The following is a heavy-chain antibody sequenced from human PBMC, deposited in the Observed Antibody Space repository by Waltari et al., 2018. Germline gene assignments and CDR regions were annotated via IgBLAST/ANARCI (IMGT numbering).Heavy chain of an antibody. CDR2: INPIGGST. J-gene: IGHJ4*02. V-gene: IGHV1-46*01. CDR1: GYTFTSYY. CDR3: ARSNYDSSGYSFFDY. D-gene: IGHD3-22*01. Sequence: QVQLVQSGAEVKKPGASVKVSCKASGYTFTSYYMHLVRQAPGQGLEWRGIINPIGGSTSYAQKFQGRVTMTRDTSTSTVYMELSSLRSEDTAVYYCARSNYDSSGYSFFDYWGQGTLVTVSS.